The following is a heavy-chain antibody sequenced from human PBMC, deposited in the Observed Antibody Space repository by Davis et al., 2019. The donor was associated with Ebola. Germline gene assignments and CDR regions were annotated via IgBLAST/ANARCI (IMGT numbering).Heavy chain of an antibody. D-gene: IGHD2/OR15-2a*01. CDR1: EFTFSSYE. V-gene: IGHV3-48*03. Sequence: GESLKISCAASEFTFSSYEMNWVRQAPGKGLEWVSYIDSSASTTYYAASVKGRFTISRDDALNSLYLQLNSLRAEDTAMYYCARSVRSESLLRYYFDEWGQGTLVTVSS. J-gene: IGHJ4*02. CDR2: IDSSASTT. CDR3: ARSVRSESLLRYYFDE.